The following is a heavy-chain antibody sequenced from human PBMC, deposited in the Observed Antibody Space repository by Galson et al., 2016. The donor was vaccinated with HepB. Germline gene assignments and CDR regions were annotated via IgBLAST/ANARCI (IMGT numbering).Heavy chain of an antibody. CDR3: AKNPINKNYFYMDL. CDR2: ISYDGSNQ. D-gene: IGHD1/OR15-1a*01. CDR1: GFSFSNDD. Sequence: SLRLSCAASGFSFSNDDMHWVRQTAGKGLDWVSLISYDGSNQYYADSVKGRFSISRDNLRATVYLHMNNLRGEDTAVYYCAKNPINKNYFYMDLWGTGTTVIVSS. J-gene: IGHJ6*03. V-gene: IGHV3-30*18.